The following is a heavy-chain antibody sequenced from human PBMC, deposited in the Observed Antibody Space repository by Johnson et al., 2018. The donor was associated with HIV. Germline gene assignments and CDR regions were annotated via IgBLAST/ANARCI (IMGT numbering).Heavy chain of an antibody. Sequence: VQVVESGGGLVQPGGSLRLSCAASGFTFSSYGMHWVRQAPGKGLEWVAVVWYDGGNKYSADPVKGRVPVSRDNSKNTLYLQMNSLRAEDTAVYFCAKDRTSWGFDAFDLWGQGTMVTVSS. CDR3: AKDRTSWGFDAFDL. D-gene: IGHD3-16*01. V-gene: IGHV3-33*06. CDR2: VWYDGGNK. J-gene: IGHJ3*01. CDR1: GFTFSSYG.